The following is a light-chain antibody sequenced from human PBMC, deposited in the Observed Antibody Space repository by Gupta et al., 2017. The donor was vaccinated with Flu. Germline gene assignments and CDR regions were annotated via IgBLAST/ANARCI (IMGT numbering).Light chain of an antibody. V-gene: IGLV6-57*03. CDR3: QCYDTTSNLWV. CDR1: RATIASRC. CDR2: RDC. J-gene: IGLJ3*02. Sequence: ITSTRSRATIASRCDQLYQQRPDSAPTTVIFRDCQRRRGFAAPASGSIDSSSTSASLTITRLQTEDEADYYCQCYDTTSNLWVFGGGTRLTVL.